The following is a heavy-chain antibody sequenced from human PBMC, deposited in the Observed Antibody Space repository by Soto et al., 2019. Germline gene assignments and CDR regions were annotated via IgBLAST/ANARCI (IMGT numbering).Heavy chain of an antibody. CDR3: AKDIRALAVAGHFDN. Sequence: GGSLRLSCAASGFTFDDYAMHWVRQAPGKGLEWVSGISWNSGSIGYADSVKGRFTISRDNAKNSLYLQMNSLRAEDTALYYCAKDIRALAVAGHFDNWGQGTLVTVSS. CDR2: ISWNSGSI. J-gene: IGHJ4*02. V-gene: IGHV3-9*01. D-gene: IGHD6-19*01. CDR1: GFTFDDYA.